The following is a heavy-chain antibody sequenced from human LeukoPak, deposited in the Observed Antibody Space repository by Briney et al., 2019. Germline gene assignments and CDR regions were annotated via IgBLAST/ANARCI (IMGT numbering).Heavy chain of an antibody. D-gene: IGHD1-1*01. CDR2: IVVGSGNT. J-gene: IGHJ5*02. CDR1: GFTFTISA. CDR3: AAKSHSIMEGCFDP. V-gene: IGHV1-58*01. Sequence: SVNVSFKASGFTFTISAVQWVRQARGQRLEWIGWIVVGSGNTNYAQKFQERVTITRDMSTSTAYMELSSLRSEDTAVYYCAAKSHSIMEGCFDPWGQGTLVTVSS.